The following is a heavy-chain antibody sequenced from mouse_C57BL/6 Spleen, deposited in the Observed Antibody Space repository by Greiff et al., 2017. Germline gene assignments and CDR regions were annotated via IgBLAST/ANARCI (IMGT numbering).Heavy chain of an antibody. J-gene: IGHJ2*01. Sequence: QVQLQQSGPGLVQPSQSLSIPCTVPGFSLTSYGVHWVRRSPGKGMEWLGVIWSGGSTDYNAAFISRLSISKDNSKGQVFFKMKSLQANDTAIYYCARDRGGYSNYFDYWNQGTTHTVYS. CDR1: GFSLTSYG. CDR2: IWSGGST. V-gene: IGHV2-2*02. CDR3: ARDRGGYSNYFDY. D-gene: IGHD2-5*01.